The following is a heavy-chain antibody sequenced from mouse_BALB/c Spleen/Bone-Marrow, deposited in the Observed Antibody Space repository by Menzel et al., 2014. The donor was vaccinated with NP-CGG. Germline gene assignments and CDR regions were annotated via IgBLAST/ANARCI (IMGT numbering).Heavy chain of an antibody. V-gene: IGHV1-62-2*01. CDR3: ARHEDYGSSYYYAMDY. Sequence: QVQLQQPGAELVKPGASVKLSCKASGYTFTEYIIHWVKQRSGQGLGWIGWFYPGSGSIKYNEKFKDKATLTADKSSSTVYMELSRLTSEDSAVYFCARHEDYGSSYYYAMDYWGQGTSVTVSS. CDR1: GYTFTEYI. CDR2: FYPGSGSI. D-gene: IGHD1-1*01. J-gene: IGHJ4*01.